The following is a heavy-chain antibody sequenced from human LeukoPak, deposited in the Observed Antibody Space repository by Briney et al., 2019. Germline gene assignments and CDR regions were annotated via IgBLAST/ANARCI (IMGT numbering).Heavy chain of an antibody. V-gene: IGHV3-30*04. CDR3: VGHSDY. J-gene: IGHJ4*02. Sequence: TGGSLRLSCAASGFTFSSYAMHWVRQAPGKGLEWVAVISYDGSNKYYADSVKGRFTISRDNSKNTLYLQMNSLRAEDTAVYYCVGHSDYWGQGTLVSVSS. D-gene: IGHD3-16*01. CDR2: ISYDGSNK. CDR1: GFTFSSYA.